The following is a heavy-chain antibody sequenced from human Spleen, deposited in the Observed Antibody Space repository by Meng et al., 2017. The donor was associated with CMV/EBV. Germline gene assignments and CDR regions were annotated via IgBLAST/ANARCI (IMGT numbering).Heavy chain of an antibody. V-gene: IGHV1-2*02. D-gene: IGHD4-23*01. CDR2: INPNSGGT. Sequence: KASGYTFTGYYMHWVRQAPGQGLEWMGWINPNSGGTNYAQKFQGRVTMTRDTSISTAYMELSRLRSDDTAVYYCASLYGGHGAEDFQHWGQGTLVTVSS. J-gene: IGHJ1*01. CDR3: ASLYGGHGAEDFQH. CDR1: GYTFTGYY.